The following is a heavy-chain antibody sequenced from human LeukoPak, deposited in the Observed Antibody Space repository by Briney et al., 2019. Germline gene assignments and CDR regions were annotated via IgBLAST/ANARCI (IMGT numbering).Heavy chain of an antibody. J-gene: IGHJ4*02. Sequence: GRSLRLSCAASGFTFGSYAMHWVRQAPGKGLEWVAVISYDGSNKYYADSVKGRFTISRDNSKNTLYLQMNSLRAEDTAVYYCARDRGRVISGWWVYWGQGTLVTVSS. D-gene: IGHD6-19*01. CDR3: ARDRGRVISGWWVY. V-gene: IGHV3-30*04. CDR1: GFTFGSYA. CDR2: ISYDGSNK.